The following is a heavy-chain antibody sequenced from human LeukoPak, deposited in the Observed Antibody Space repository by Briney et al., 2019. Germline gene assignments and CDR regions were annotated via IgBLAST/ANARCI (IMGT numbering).Heavy chain of an antibody. V-gene: IGHV4-59*01. CDR1: GGSISSCY. J-gene: IGHJ4*02. CDR2: VYYSGST. CDR3: ARDRGRSSWFARSSVPFDY. Sequence: SETLSLTCSVSGGSISSCYWSWIRQPPGKGLEWIGYVYYSGSTNYNPSLKSRVTISVDTSKNQFPLKLSYVTAADTAVYYCARDRGRSSWFARSSVPFDYWGQGTLVTVSS. D-gene: IGHD6-13*01.